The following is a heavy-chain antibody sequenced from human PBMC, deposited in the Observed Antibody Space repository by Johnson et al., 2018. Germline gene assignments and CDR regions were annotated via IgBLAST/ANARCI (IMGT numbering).Heavy chain of an antibody. CDR3: AGGPSSIWGFGWVLGAMDV. D-gene: IGHD3-16*01. J-gene: IGHJ6*02. CDR1: GGSISSYY. Sequence: QVQLQESGPGLVKPSETLSLTCTVSGGSISSYYWSWIRQPPRKGLEWIGYIFYSGNTKYNPSLEGRVTISIDTSKNQFSLKLSSVTAADTAVYYCAGGPSSIWGFGWVLGAMDVWGQGTTVTVS. V-gene: IGHV4-59*01. CDR2: IFYSGNT.